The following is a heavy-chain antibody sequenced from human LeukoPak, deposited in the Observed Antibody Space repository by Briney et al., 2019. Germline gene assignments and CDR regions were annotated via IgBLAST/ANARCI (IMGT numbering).Heavy chain of an antibody. CDR2: ISSSGSHI. Sequence: GGSLRLSCAASGFTFYTNSMNWVRQAPGKGLGWVSYISSSGSHIYYSDSVKGRFTISRDNAKNSLSLQMNSLSAEDTAVYYCARIRGDLGAFDMWGQGTMVAASS. D-gene: IGHD4-17*01. CDR1: GFTFYTNS. V-gene: IGHV3-21*01. J-gene: IGHJ3*02. CDR3: ARIRGDLGAFDM.